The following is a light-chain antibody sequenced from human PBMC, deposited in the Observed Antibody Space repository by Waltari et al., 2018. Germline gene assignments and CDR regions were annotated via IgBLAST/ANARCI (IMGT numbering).Light chain of an antibody. CDR2: DDN. CDR3: HVWHPHVDPGV. Sequence: YVLTQPPSVSVAPGNTATITCGGADVGSYRVHWYQKKPGQAPVLVIFDDNDRPSGTPERFSGSNSGNTATLTISRVEAGDEARYYCHVWHPHVDPGVFGTGTEVTVL. CDR1: DVGSYR. J-gene: IGLJ1*01. V-gene: IGLV3-21*04.